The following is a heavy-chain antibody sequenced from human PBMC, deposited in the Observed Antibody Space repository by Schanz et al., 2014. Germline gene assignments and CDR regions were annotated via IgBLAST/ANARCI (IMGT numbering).Heavy chain of an antibody. D-gene: IGHD4-17*01. Sequence: VQLVESGGGVVQPGRSLRLSCAASGFTFSTHAMHWVRQAPGKGLEWVALVSSDGNNDYYTDSVKGRFTISRDNSKNSLYLQMNSLRAEDTAVYYCARAPVTVGPYHYYMDVWGKGTTVTVSS. CDR2: VSSDGNND. CDR1: GFTFSTHA. J-gene: IGHJ6*03. V-gene: IGHV3-30*03. CDR3: ARAPVTVGPYHYYMDV.